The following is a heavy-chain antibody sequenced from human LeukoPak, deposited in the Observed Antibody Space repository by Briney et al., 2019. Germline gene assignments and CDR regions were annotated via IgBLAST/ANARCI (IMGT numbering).Heavy chain of an antibody. V-gene: IGHV3-11*06. D-gene: IGHD3-22*01. CDR3: ARGGYDRSGYSFDY. Sequence: GGSLRLSCAASGFTFSDYYMSWIGQAPGNGLERVSYISSSSSYTNYVDSVKGRFTISRDNAKNSLYQQMNSLRAEDTAVYYCARGGYDRSGYSFDYWGQGNLVTVSS. CDR1: GFTFSDYY. CDR2: ISSSSSYT. J-gene: IGHJ4*02.